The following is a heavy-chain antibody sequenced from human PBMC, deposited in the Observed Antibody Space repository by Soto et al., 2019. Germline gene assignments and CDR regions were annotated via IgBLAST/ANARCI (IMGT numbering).Heavy chain of an antibody. CDR3: ARAKLVPAYWEWFDP. Sequence: SETLSLTCTVSGGSLSSYYWSWIRQPPGKGLEWIGYIYYSGSTNYNPSLKSRVTISVDTSENQFSLKLTSVTAADTAMYYCARAKLVPAYWEWFDPWGQGTLVTVSS. J-gene: IGHJ5*02. V-gene: IGHV4-59*12. D-gene: IGHD2-2*01. CDR1: GGSLSSYY. CDR2: IYYSGST.